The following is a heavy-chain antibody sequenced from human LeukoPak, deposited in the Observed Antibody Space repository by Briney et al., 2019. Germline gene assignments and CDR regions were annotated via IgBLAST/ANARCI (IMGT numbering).Heavy chain of an antibody. CDR2: INPSGGST. CDR1: GYTFTSYY. Sequence: ASVKVSCKASGYTFTSYYMHWVRQAPGQGLEWMGMINPSGGSTSYAQKFQGRVTMTRDTSTSTVYMELSSLRSEDTAVYYCAREEVGAYDFDYWGQGTLVTVSS. CDR3: AREEVGAYDFDY. V-gene: IGHV1-46*01. D-gene: IGHD1-26*01. J-gene: IGHJ4*02.